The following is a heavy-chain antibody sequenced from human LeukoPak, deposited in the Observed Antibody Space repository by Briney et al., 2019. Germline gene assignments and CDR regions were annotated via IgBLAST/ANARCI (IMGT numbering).Heavy chain of an antibody. Sequence: QPGGSLRLSCAASGFTFSSYEMNWVRQAPGKGLEWVSYISSSGSTIYYADSVKGRLTISRDNAKNSLYLQMNSLRAEDMALYYCAKDLSSTYFTFAFDIWGQGTLVTVSS. CDR2: ISSSGSTI. V-gene: IGHV3-48*03. CDR3: AKDLSSTYFTFAFDI. D-gene: IGHD2-2*01. CDR1: GFTFSSYE. J-gene: IGHJ3*02.